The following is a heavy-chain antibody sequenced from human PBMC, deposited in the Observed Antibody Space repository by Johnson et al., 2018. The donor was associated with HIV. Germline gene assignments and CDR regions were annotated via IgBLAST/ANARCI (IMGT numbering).Heavy chain of an antibody. V-gene: IGHV3-30*04. J-gene: IGHJ3*02. Sequence: QVQLVESGGGVVQPGRSLRLSCAASGFTFSSYAMHWVRQAPGKGLEWVTLISYHGSDTYYADSVQGRFTISRDNSRNMVYLEMNSLRTEDTAVYYCARGLKGAFDIWGQGTRVTVSA. CDR3: ARGLKGAFDI. CDR1: GFTFSSYA. CDR2: ISYHGSDT.